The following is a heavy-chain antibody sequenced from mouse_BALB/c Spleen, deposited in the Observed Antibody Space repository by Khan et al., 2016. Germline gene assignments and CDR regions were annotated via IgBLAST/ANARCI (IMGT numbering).Heavy chain of an antibody. J-gene: IGHJ4*01. CDR2: IYPGDGDT. Sequence: QVQLQQSGAELVRPGSSVKISCKASGYAFSSYWMNWVKQRPGQGLEWIGQIYPGDGDTNFNGKFKGKATLTADKSSSTAYMKLSSLTSEDSAVYFCAKRTGTREAMDYWGQGTSVTVSS. CDR1: GYAFSSYW. V-gene: IGHV1-80*01. CDR3: AKRTGTREAMDY. D-gene: IGHD4-1*01.